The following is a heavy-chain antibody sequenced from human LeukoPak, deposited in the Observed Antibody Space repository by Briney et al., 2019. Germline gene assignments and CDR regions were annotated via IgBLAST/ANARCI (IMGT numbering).Heavy chain of an antibody. CDR1: GFTFSNAW. D-gene: IGHD4-17*01. CDR2: IKSKTDGGTT. V-gene: IGHV3-15*01. J-gene: IGHJ4*02. CDR3: TTDPGTVTTFFSYYFGY. Sequence: GGSLRLSCAASGFTFSNAWMSWVRQAPGKGLEWVGRIKSKTDGGTTDYAAPVKGRFTISRDDSKNTLYLQMNSLKTEDTAVYYCTTDPGTVTTFFSYYFGYWGQGTLVTVSS.